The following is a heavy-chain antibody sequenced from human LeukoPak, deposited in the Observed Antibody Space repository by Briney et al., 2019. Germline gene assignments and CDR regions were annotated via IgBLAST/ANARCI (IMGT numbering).Heavy chain of an antibody. CDR2: INHSGST. J-gene: IGHJ3*02. Sequence: SETLSLTCAVYGGSFSGYYWSWIRQPPGKGLEWIGEINHSGSTNYNPSLKSRVTISVGTSKNQFSLKLSSVTAADTAVHYCASHSSGWYTDAFDIWGQGTMVTVSS. D-gene: IGHD6-19*01. V-gene: IGHV4-34*01. CDR1: GGSFSGYY. CDR3: ASHSSGWYTDAFDI.